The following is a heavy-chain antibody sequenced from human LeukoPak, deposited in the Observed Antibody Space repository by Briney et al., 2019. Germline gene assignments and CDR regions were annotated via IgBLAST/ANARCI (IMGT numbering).Heavy chain of an antibody. Sequence: PSETLSLTCTVSGGYISSSSYYWGWIRQPPGKGLAYIGSIYYSGTTYYNPSLKSRVTISVDTSKNQFSLKLSSVTAADTAVYYCARGVPSSGYYDSIDYWGQGTLVTVSS. D-gene: IGHD3-22*01. CDR2: IYYSGTT. V-gene: IGHV4-39*01. CDR1: GGYISSSSYY. J-gene: IGHJ4*02. CDR3: ARGVPSSGYYDSIDY.